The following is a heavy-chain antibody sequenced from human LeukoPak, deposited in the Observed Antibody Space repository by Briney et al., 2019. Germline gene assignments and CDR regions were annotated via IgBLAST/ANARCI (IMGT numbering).Heavy chain of an antibody. CDR2: IKSDGAGT. V-gene: IGHV3-74*01. Sequence: GGSLRLSCAASGFSFSSFWMHWVRQAPGKGLVWVSGIKSDGAGTSYVDSVKGRFTISRDNAKNTLDLQMNSLRAEDTAVYYCGRGHWGLDYWGQGALVTVSS. CDR1: GFSFSSFW. D-gene: IGHD7-27*01. J-gene: IGHJ4*02. CDR3: GRGHWGLDY.